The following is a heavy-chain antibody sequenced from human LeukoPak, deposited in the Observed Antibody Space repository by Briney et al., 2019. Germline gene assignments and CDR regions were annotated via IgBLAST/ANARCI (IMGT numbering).Heavy chain of an antibody. D-gene: IGHD4-23*01. V-gene: IGHV4-4*02. CDR2: IYDTGAT. Sequence: SETLSLTCAVSGGSISSSSSICWTWVRQPPGKGLEWIGEIYDTGATNYNPSLKSRVTMLLDKSKNQFSLKLNSVTAADTAVYYCARNGGNSDYDYWGQGTLVTVSA. CDR1: GGSISSSSSIC. CDR3: ARNGGNSDYDY. J-gene: IGHJ4*02.